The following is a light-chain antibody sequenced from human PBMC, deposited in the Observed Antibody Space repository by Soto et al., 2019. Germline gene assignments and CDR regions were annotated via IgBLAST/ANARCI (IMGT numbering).Light chain of an antibody. CDR3: CSYAGISTYVV. J-gene: IGLJ2*01. CDR2: EGD. V-gene: IGLV2-23*01. CDR1: SSDIGNYNV. Sequence: QSALTQPASVSGSPGQSITISCTGSSSDIGNYNVVSWYQHHPGKAPKLMIYEGDKRPSGVSNRFSGSKSGNTASLTISGLQAEDEADYYCCSYAGISTYVVFGGGTKVTVL.